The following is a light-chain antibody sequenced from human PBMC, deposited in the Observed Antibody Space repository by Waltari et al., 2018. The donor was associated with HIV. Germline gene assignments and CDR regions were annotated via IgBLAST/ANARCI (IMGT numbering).Light chain of an antibody. Sequence: ENVLTQSPGTLSLSPGERATLSCRASRSVSSNYLTWYQQRPGQAPRLLIYAASTRATAIQDRFSGSGSGTDFTLTISRLEPEDFAVYYCQQYGTSPYTFGQGTKVEI. CDR3: QQYGTSPYT. J-gene: IGKJ2*01. V-gene: IGKV3-20*01. CDR2: AAS. CDR1: RSVSSNY.